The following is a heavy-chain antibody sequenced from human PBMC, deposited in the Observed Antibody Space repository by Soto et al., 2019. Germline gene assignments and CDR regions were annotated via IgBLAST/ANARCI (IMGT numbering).Heavy chain of an antibody. J-gene: IGHJ6*04. D-gene: IGHD1-26*01. CDR2: IIPIVGLT. CDR3: ARPTGWHDEGGNSKDF. Sequence: QVQLLQSGSGVKKPGSSVKVSCRASGGSLSSYPVTWVRQAPGQGLEWMGRIIPIVGLTNYAQKFQGRVTITADKSTTKDNLEVGRQRHYDTDVYSCARPTGWHDEGGNSKDFWGKGTRIIVAS. CDR1: GGSLSSYP. V-gene: IGHV1-69*02.